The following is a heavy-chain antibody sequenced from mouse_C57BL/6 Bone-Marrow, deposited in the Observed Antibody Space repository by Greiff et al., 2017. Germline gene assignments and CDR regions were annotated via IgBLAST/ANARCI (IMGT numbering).Heavy chain of an antibody. CDR2: ISYSGST. Sequence: EVQVVESGPGMVKPSQSLSLTCTVTGYSITSGYDWHWIRHFPGNKLEWMGYISYSGSTNYNPSLKSRISITHDTSKNHFFLKLNSVTTEDTATYYCAREGDWEMDYWGQGTSVTVSS. D-gene: IGHD4-1*01. J-gene: IGHJ4*01. CDR1: GYSITSGYD. V-gene: IGHV3-1*01. CDR3: AREGDWEMDY.